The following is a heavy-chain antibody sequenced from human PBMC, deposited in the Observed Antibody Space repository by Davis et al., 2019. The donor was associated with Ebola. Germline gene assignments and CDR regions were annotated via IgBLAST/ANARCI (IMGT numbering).Heavy chain of an antibody. D-gene: IGHD2-2*01. J-gene: IGHJ2*01. CDR2: IYYSGST. Sequence: SETLSLTCTVSGGSISSHYWTWIRQPPGKGLEWIGYIYYSGSTNYNPSLKSRVTISVDTSKNQFSLKLSSVTAADTAVYYCARSPPPGIVVVPAAKFYWYFDLWGRGTLVTVSA. CDR1: GGSISSHY. V-gene: IGHV4-59*08. CDR3: ARSPPPGIVVVPAAKFYWYFDL.